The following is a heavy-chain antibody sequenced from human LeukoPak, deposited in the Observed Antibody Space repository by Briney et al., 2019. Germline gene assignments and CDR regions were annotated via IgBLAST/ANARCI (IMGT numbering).Heavy chain of an antibody. V-gene: IGHV4-34*01. Sequence: SETLSLTCAVYGGSFSGYYWSWIRQPPGKGLEWIGGINHSGSTNYNPSLKSRVTISVDTSKNQFSLKLSSVTAADTAVYYCARGPGCSSTSCYAAAGWFDPWGQGTLVTVSS. CDR1: GGSFSGYY. D-gene: IGHD2-2*01. CDR2: INHSGST. J-gene: IGHJ5*02. CDR3: ARGPGCSSTSCYAAAGWFDP.